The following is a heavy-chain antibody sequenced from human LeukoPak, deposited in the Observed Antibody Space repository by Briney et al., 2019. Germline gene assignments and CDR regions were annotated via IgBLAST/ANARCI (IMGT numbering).Heavy chain of an antibody. Sequence: GGSLRLSCAASGFMFSNCGMHWVRQAPGKGLEWVAAISNDGSDKYYGDSVKGRFTISRDNSRNTLYLQMDSLTTEDAAVYYCAKKWNSRGWGTYAVDYWGQGTLVTVSS. CDR3: AKKWNSRGWGTYAVDY. V-gene: IGHV3-30*18. J-gene: IGHJ4*01. CDR1: GFMFSNCG. D-gene: IGHD3-16*01. CDR2: ISNDGSDK.